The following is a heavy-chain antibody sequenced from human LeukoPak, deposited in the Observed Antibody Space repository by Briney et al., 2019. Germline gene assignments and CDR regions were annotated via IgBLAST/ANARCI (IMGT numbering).Heavy chain of an antibody. CDR1: GYTFTSYG. CDR2: IIPIFGTA. CDR3: ARGLKGLYTIAAAEYNWFDP. D-gene: IGHD6-13*01. J-gene: IGHJ5*02. Sequence: ASVKVSCKASGYTFTSYGISWVRQAPGQGLEWMGGIIPIFGTANYAQKFQGRVTITADESTSTAYMELSSLRSEDTAVYYCARGLKGLYTIAAAEYNWFDPWGQGTLVTVSS. V-gene: IGHV1-69*13.